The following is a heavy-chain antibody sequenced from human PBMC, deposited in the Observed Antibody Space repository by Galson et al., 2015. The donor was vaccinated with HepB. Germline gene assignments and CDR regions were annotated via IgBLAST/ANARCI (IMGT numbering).Heavy chain of an antibody. Sequence: SVKVSCKVSGYTLTKLSMHWVRQAPGKGLEWMGGFDPEDGETIYAQKFQGRVTMTEDTSTDTAYTELSSLRSEDTAVYYCAMRPGSGYYYVDAFDMWGQGTMVTVSS. D-gene: IGHD3-22*01. V-gene: IGHV1-24*01. J-gene: IGHJ3*02. CDR2: FDPEDGET. CDR3: AMRPGSGYYYVDAFDM. CDR1: GYTLTKLS.